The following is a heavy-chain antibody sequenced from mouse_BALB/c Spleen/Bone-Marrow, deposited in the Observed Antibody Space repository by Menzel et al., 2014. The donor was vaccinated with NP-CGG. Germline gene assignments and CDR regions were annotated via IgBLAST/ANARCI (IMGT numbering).Heavy chain of an antibody. J-gene: IGHJ1*01. D-gene: IGHD2-2*01. CDR1: GYTFTSYV. V-gene: IGHV1-14*01. Sequence: VQLKESGPELVKPGASVKMSCKASGYTFTSYVMHWVKQKPGQGLEWIGNINPYNDGTKYNEKFKGKATLTPDKSSSTAYMELSSLTSEDSAVYYCARSLYGYDWYFDVWGAGTTVTVSS. CDR2: INPYNDGT. CDR3: ARSLYGYDWYFDV.